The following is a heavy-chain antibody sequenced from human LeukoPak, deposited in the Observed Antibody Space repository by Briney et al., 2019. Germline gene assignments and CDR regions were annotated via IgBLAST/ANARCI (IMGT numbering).Heavy chain of an antibody. CDR3: ARDTGYCSSTSCCAGRAFDI. CDR2: IYSSGTT. D-gene: IGHD2-2*01. J-gene: IGHJ3*02. V-gene: IGHV4-4*07. CDR1: NDSISSYY. Sequence: SETLSLTCTVSNDSISSYYWTWIRQPAGKGLEWIGRIYSSGTTNYNPSLRSRVSISVDTSKNQFSLKLSSVTAADTALYYCARDTGYCSSTSCCAGRAFDIWGQGTMVTVSS.